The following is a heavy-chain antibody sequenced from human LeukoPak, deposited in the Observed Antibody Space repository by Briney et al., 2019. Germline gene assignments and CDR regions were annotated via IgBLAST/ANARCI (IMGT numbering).Heavy chain of an antibody. Sequence: ASVKVSCKASGYTFTSYYIDWVRQAPGQGLEWMVVINPSGGSTRYAQKFQGRVTMTGDPSTRTVYMELSSLTSDDTAVYSCAKDGSLEWLVHIDYYAMDVWGQGTTVTVSS. CDR3: AKDGSLEWLVHIDYYAMDV. J-gene: IGHJ6*02. CDR2: INPSGGST. D-gene: IGHD6-19*01. V-gene: IGHV1-46*01. CDR1: GYTFTSYY.